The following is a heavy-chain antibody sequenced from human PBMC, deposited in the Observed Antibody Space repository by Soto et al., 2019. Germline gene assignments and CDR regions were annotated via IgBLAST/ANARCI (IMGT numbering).Heavy chain of an antibody. CDR2: IKGDGSEK. CDR1: GFTFTNFW. J-gene: IGHJ6*02. V-gene: IGHV3-7*01. CDR3: GRDEVRNGVGV. Sequence: GSLRLSCVASGFTFTNFWMSWVRQAPGKGLEWVANIKGDGSEKRYVDSVKGRFTISRDNAKNSVYLQMNSLRVEDTALYYCGRDEVRNGVGVWGPGTTVTVSS.